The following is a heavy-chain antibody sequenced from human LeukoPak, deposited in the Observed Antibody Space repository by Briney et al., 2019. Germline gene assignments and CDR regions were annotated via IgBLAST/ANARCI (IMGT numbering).Heavy chain of an antibody. D-gene: IGHD2-2*01. CDR2: INPDSGGT. V-gene: IGHV1-2*02. Sequence: ASVKVSCKASGYTFTDSYIHWVRQAPGQRLEWMGWINPDSGGTNYAQKFQGRVTVTRDTSISTVYMELSRLRSDDTAVYYCARDLGCSRTSCYYASDYWGQGTLLTVSS. J-gene: IGHJ4*02. CDR3: ARDLGCSRTSCYYASDY. CDR1: GYTFTDSY.